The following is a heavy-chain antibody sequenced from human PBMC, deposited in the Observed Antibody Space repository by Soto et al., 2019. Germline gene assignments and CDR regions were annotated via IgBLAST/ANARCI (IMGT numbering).Heavy chain of an antibody. V-gene: IGHV1-8*01. D-gene: IGHD3-3*01. CDR1: GYTFTSYD. CDR2: MNPNSGNT. CDR3: ARSGSRGYYTYYYYYGMDV. J-gene: IGHJ6*02. Sequence: ASVKVSCKASGYTFTSYDINWVRQATGQGLEWMGWMNPNSGNTGYAQKFQGRVTMTRNTSISTAYMELSSLRSEDTAVYYCARSGSRGYYTYYYYYGMDVWGQGTTVTVSS.